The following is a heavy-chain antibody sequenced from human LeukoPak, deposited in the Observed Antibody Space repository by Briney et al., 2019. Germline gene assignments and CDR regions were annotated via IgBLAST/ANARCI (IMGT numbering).Heavy chain of an antibody. Sequence: SETLSLTCTVSSGSVNSYYWSWIRQPPGKGLEWIGYIYYSGSTNYNPSLKSRVTISVDTSKNQFSLKLSSVTAADTAVYYCARVPAAPKLYMDVWGQGTTVIVSS. V-gene: IGHV4-59*02. CDR3: ARVPAAPKLYMDV. CDR2: IYYSGST. CDR1: SGSVNSYY. D-gene: IGHD2-2*01. J-gene: IGHJ6*02.